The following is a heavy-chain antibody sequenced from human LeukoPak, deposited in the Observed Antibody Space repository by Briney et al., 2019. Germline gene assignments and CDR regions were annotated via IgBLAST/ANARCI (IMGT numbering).Heavy chain of an antibody. CDR1: GGSFSGYY. V-gene: IGHV4-34*01. J-gene: IGHJ5*02. CDR3: ARDWAPSAMVSDAFDP. D-gene: IGHD5-18*01. Sequence: SETLSLTCAVYGGSFSGYYWSWIRQPPGKGLEWIGEINHSGSTNYNPSLKSRVTISVDTSKNQFSLKLSSVTAADTAVYYCARDWAPSAMVSDAFDPWGQGTLVTVSS. CDR2: INHSGST.